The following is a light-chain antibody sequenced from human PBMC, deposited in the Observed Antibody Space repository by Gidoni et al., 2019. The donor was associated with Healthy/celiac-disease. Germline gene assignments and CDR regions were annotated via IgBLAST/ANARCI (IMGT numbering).Light chain of an antibody. J-gene: IGKJ5*01. V-gene: IGKV2-28*01. CDR1: QSLLHSNGYHY. CDR3: MQALQTPT. CDR2: LGS. Sequence: DIVMTQSPLSLPVTPGEPASISCRSSQSLLHSNGYHYWDWYLQKPGQSPQLLIYLGSNRASGVPDRFSGSGSGTDFTLKISRVEAEDVGVYYCMQALQTPTFGQGTRLEIK.